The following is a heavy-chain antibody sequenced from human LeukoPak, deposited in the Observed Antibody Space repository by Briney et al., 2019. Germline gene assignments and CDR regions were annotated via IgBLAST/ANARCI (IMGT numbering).Heavy chain of an antibody. Sequence: SETLSLTCAVYGGSFSGYYWSWIRQPPGKGLEWIGEINHSGSTNYNPSLKSRVTISVDTSKNQFSLKLSSVTAADTAVYYCAGHLHGDYRGDAFDIWGQGTMVTVSS. V-gene: IGHV4-34*01. CDR2: INHSGST. D-gene: IGHD4-17*01. J-gene: IGHJ3*02. CDR3: AGHLHGDYRGDAFDI. CDR1: GGSFSGYY.